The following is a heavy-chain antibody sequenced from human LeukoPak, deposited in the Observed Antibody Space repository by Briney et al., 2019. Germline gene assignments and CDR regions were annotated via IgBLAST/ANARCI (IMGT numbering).Heavy chain of an antibody. CDR1: GGSISSSSYY. Sequence: PSETLSLTCTVSGGSISSSSYYWGWIRQPPGKGLEWIGSIYYSGSNYYNPSLKSRVTISVDTSKNQFSLKLSSVTAADTAVYYCARHSYLLNWSGYYTDYYYYMDVWGKGTTVTVSS. J-gene: IGHJ6*03. V-gene: IGHV4-39*01. CDR3: ARHSYLLNWSGYYTDYYYYMDV. D-gene: IGHD3-3*01. CDR2: IYYSGSN.